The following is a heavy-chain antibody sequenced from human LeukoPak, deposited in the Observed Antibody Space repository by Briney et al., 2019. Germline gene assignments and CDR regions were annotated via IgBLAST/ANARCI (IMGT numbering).Heavy chain of an antibody. CDR3: ARSQFRTTNSGAWGFQP. CDR2: INPSNGET. CDR1: GYTLSVNY. D-gene: IGHD3-16*01. Sequence: ASVKVSCKASGYTLSVNYLHWVRQAPGQRFEWMAWINPSNGETKFAPRFQGRVTMTRDTSISTAYMELSSLRPDDTAVYYCARSQFRTTNSGAWGFQPWGQGTLVTVSS. V-gene: IGHV1-2*07. J-gene: IGHJ1*01.